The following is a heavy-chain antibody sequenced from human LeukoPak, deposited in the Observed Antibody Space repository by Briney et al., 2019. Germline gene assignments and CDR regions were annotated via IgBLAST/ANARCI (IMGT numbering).Heavy chain of an antibody. D-gene: IGHD3-22*01. V-gene: IGHV6-1*01. CDR1: GDSVSSNSAA. CDR3: ARDYYDSSGHFSGTYFYYGMDV. CDR2: TYYKSKWYY. J-gene: IGHJ6*02. Sequence: SQTLSLTCAISGDSVSSNSAAWNWIMQSPSRGLEWLGRTYYKSKWYYDYEVSVKSRITINPDTSKNQFSLQLNSVTPEDTAVYYCARDYYDSSGHFSGTYFYYGMDVWGQGTTVNVSS.